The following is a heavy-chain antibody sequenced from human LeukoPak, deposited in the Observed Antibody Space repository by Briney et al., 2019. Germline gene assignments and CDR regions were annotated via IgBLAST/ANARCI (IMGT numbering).Heavy chain of an antibody. CDR1: GFTFSSYS. J-gene: IGHJ4*02. CDR2: LSGSSSYI. CDR3: ASRLSFTDDY. V-gene: IGHV3-21*01. Sequence: GGSLRLSCAASGFTFSSYSMNWVRQAPGKGLEWVSSLSGSSSYIYYADSLKGRFTISRDNAKNSLYLQMNSLRADDAAVYYRASRLSFTDDYWGQGTLVTVSS. D-gene: IGHD2-8*01.